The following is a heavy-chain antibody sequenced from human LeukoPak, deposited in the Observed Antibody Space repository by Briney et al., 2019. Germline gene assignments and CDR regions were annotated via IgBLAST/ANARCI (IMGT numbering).Heavy chain of an antibody. D-gene: IGHD4-11*01. J-gene: IGHJ4*02. Sequence: SVKVSCKASGGIFSSYGINWVRQAPGQGLEWMGRIIPMFGVTSYAQKFQGRVTVTTDESTSTAYMELSSLRSEDTAVYYCARGSYSDYIFDYWGQGTLVTVSS. CDR2: IIPMFGVT. CDR1: GGIFSSYG. V-gene: IGHV1-69*05. CDR3: ARGSYSDYIFDY.